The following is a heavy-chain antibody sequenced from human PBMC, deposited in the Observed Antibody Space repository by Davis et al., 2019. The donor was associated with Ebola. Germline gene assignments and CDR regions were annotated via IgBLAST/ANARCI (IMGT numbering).Heavy chain of an antibody. CDR1: GFTVSDNY. J-gene: IGHJ3*02. CDR2: IYRDGRM. D-gene: IGHD3-22*01. Sequence: GESLKISCAASGFTVSDNYMSWVRQAPGKGLEWVAVIYRDGRMYHADSLKGRFTISRDNAKNSLYLKMNSLSAEDTAVYHCARGGYYDSSGYSHEAFDIWGQGTMVTVSS. CDR3: ARGGYYDSSGYSHEAFDI. V-gene: IGHV3-66*01.